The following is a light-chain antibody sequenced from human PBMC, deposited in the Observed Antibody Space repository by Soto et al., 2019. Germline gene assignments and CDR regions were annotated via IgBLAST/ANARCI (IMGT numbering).Light chain of an antibody. J-gene: IGKJ5*01. CDR1: QSVGGSS. CDR2: DTS. Sequence: ETLLTQSPGTLSLSQGERATLSCRASQSVGGSSLAWYQQRPGQAPRLLIYDTSNRATGIPDRFSGSGSGADFTLTISRLEPEDFAVYYCQQYGSSPSITFGQGTRLENK. CDR3: QQYGSSPSIT. V-gene: IGKV3-20*01.